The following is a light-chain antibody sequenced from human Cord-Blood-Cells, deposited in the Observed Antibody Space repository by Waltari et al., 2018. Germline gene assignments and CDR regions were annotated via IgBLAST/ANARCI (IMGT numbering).Light chain of an antibody. CDR2: LNSDGSH. V-gene: IGLV4-69*01. CDR3: QTWGTGIQWV. J-gene: IGLJ3*02. Sequence: QLVLTQSPSASASLGASVKLTCTLSSGHSSYAIAWHQQQPEKAPRYLMKLNSDGSHSKGDGIPDRFSGSSSGAERYLTISSLQSEDEADYYCQTWGTGIQWVFGGGTKLTVL. CDR1: SGHSSYA.